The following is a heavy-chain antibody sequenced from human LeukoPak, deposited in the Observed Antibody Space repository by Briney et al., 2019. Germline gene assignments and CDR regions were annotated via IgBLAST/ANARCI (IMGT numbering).Heavy chain of an antibody. CDR2: IYISGST. V-gene: IGHV4-38-2*01. CDR3: ARRVVVVPAASYYYYYYYMDV. CDR1: GYSISSGYY. Sequence: TLSLTCAVSGYSISSGYYWGWIRQPPGKGLEWIGYIYISGSTNYNPSLKSRVTISVDTSKNQFSLKLSSVTAADTAVYYCARRVVVVPAASYYYYYYYMDVWGKGTTVTVFS. J-gene: IGHJ6*03. D-gene: IGHD2-2*01.